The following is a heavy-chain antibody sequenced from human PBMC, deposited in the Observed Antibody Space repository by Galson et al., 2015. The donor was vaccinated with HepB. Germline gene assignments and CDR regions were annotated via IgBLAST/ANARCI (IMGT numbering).Heavy chain of an antibody. Sequence: SLRLSCAASGFIFEDYAMHWVRQVPGKGLEWVSGISWNSDFTGYAESVRGRFTISRDNARYSLYLQMNSLRTEDTASYYCAQDLTYYYGSGSYFVGMDVWGQGTTVTVSS. J-gene: IGHJ6*02. V-gene: IGHV3-9*01. CDR1: GFIFEDYA. CDR2: ISWNSDFT. CDR3: AQDLTYYYGSGSYFVGMDV. D-gene: IGHD3-10*01.